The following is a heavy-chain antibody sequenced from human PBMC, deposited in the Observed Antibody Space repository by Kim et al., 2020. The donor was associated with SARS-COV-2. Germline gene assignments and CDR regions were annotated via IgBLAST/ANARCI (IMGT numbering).Heavy chain of an antibody. CDR2: IWNDGSNK. D-gene: IGHD3-10*01. J-gene: IGHJ6*02. CDR1: GFTFSGYA. V-gene: IGHV3-33*01. CDR3: ARTYYYGSGSYPHGMDV. Sequence: GGSLRLSYAASGFTFSGYAMHWVRLAPGKGLEWVAVIWNDGSNKYYADSVKGRFTISRDNSKNTLYLQMSSLRAEDTAVYYCARTYYYGSGSYPHGMDVWGQGTTVTVSS.